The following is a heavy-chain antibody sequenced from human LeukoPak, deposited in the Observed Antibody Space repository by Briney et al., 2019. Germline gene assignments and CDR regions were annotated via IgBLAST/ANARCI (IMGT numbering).Heavy chain of an antibody. J-gene: IGHJ5*02. CDR2: IYHSGST. CDR3: ARTIYQGSGICGFDP. D-gene: IGHD3-10*01. Sequence: SGTLSLTCAVSGGSISSSNWWSWVRQPPGKGLEWIGEIYHSGSTNYNPSLKSRVTISVDKSNNQFSLKLSSVTAADTALYYCARTIYQGSGICGFDPWGQGTLVTVSS. CDR1: GGSISSSNW. V-gene: IGHV4-4*02.